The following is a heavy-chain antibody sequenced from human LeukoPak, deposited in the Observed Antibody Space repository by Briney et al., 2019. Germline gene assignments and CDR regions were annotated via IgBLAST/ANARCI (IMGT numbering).Heavy chain of an antibody. Sequence: PSETLSLTCTVSGGSISSSSYYWGWIRQPPGKGLEWIGSIYYSGSTYYNPSLKSRVTISVDTSKNQFSLKLSSVTAADTAVYYCARHVSLPTHSRNSNYDFPDAFDIWGQGTMVTVSS. CDR1: GGSISSSSYY. CDR2: IYYSGST. J-gene: IGHJ3*02. V-gene: IGHV4-39*01. CDR3: ARHVSLPTHSRNSNYDFPDAFDI. D-gene: IGHD4-11*01.